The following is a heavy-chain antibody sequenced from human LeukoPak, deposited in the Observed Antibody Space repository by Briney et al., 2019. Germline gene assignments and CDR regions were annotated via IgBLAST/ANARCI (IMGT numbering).Heavy chain of an antibody. D-gene: IGHD3-16*01. CDR2: IKQDGSEQ. J-gene: IGHJ4*02. Sequence: GGSLRLSCAASGFTLSTYWMSWVRQAPGKGLEWVANIKQDGSEQYYVDSVRGRFTISRDNAKNTLYLQMNSLRAEDTAVYYCARGNKERGFDYWGQGTLVTVSS. V-gene: IGHV3-7*02. CDR3: ARGNKERGFDY. CDR1: GFTLSTYW.